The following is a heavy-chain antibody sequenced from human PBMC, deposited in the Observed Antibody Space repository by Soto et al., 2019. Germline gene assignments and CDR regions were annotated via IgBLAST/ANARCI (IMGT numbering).Heavy chain of an antibody. CDR2: IFPGDSDT. CDR1: GYIFTTYW. CDR3: ASQEMATKNVDAFDI. Sequence: GESLKISCKASGYIFTTYWIGWVRQMPGKGLEWMGTIFPGDSDTRYSPSFQGQVTISVDKSVSTAYLQWSSLKASDTAMYYCASQEMATKNVDAFDIWGQGTMVTVS. J-gene: IGHJ3*02. V-gene: IGHV5-51*01. D-gene: IGHD5-12*01.